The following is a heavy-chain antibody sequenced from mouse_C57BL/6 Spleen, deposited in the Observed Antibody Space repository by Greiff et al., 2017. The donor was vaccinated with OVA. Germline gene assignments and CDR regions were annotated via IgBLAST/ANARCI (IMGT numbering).Heavy chain of an antibody. CDR2: ISYSGST. CDR1: GYSITSGYD. V-gene: IGHV3-1*01. D-gene: IGHD2-4*01. J-gene: IGHJ4*01. CDR3: ARGPYDYGYAMDY. Sequence: DVQLVESGPGMVKPSQSLSLTCTVTGYSITSGYDWHWIRHFPGNKLEWMGYISYSGSTNYNPSLKSRISITHDTSKNHFFLKLNSVTTEDTATYYCARGPYDYGYAMDYWGQGTSVTVSS.